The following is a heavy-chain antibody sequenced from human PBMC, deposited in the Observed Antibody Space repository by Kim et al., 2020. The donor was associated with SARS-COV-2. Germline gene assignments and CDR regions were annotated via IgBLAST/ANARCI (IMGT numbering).Heavy chain of an antibody. V-gene: IGHV3-43*02. CDR2: ISGDGGST. J-gene: IGHJ4*02. D-gene: IGHD3-10*01. CDR3: AKDLRPYYYGSGSYFDY. Sequence: GGSLRLSCAASGFTFDDYAMHWVRQAPGKGLEWVSLISGDGGSTYYADSVKGRFTISRDNSKNSLYLQMNSLRTEDTALYYCAKDLRPYYYGSGSYFDYWGQGTLVTVSS. CDR1: GFTFDDYA.